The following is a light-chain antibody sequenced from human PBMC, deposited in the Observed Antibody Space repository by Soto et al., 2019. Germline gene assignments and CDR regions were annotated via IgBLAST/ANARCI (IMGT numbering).Light chain of an antibody. CDR2: LGS. J-gene: IGKJ2*01. CDR3: MQALQTPYT. V-gene: IGKV2-28*01. CDR1: QSLLHSNGYNY. Sequence: DIVMTQSPLSLPVTPGETASISCRSSQSLLHSNGYNYLDRYLQKPGQSPQLLIYLGSNRASGVPDRFSGSGSGTDFTLKISRVEAEDVGVYYCMQALQTPYTFGQGTKLEIK.